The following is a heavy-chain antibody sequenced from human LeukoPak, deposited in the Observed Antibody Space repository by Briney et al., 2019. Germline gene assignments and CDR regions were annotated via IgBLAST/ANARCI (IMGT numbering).Heavy chain of an antibody. Sequence: VSVKVSCKASGYAFTNYAISWVRQAPGQGLEWMGWISVYNGNTNYAQKLQGRVTMTADTSTTTAYMELRSLRSDDTAVYYCARGYCSSATCRHFDYWGQGALVTVSS. CDR1: GYAFTNYA. V-gene: IGHV1-18*01. CDR2: ISVYNGNT. D-gene: IGHD2-2*01. J-gene: IGHJ4*02. CDR3: ARGYCSSATCRHFDY.